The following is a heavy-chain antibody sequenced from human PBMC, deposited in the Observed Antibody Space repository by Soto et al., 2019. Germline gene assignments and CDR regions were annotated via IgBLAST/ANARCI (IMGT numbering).Heavy chain of an antibody. D-gene: IGHD1-7*01. CDR2: ISDDGTGK. V-gene: IGHV3-30*03. CDR3: ARDMWAGADKTTLDY. CDR1: GFTFSTYG. Sequence: QVQLVESGGGVVQPGRSLRLSCVASGFTFSTYGMHWVRQAPGKGLEWVAVISDDGTGKYYADSVEGRVTISRDNSKNKLYLQVNTLRVEDTAVYFCARDMWAGADKTTLDYWGQGTLVTVSS. J-gene: IGHJ4*02.